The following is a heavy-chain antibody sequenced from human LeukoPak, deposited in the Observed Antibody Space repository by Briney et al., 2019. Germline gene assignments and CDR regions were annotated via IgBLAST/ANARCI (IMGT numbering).Heavy chain of an antibody. J-gene: IGHJ4*02. Sequence: PGGSLRLSCAASGFTFSTYWMSWLRQAPGKGLEWVANINPGGSDKYYVDSVRGRFTISRDNAENSLYLQVNSLRAEDTAVYYCTRDNNNLFDYWGQGTLVTVSS. CDR3: TRDNNNLFDY. CDR1: GFTFSTYW. D-gene: IGHD1-14*01. V-gene: IGHV3-7*01. CDR2: INPGGSDK.